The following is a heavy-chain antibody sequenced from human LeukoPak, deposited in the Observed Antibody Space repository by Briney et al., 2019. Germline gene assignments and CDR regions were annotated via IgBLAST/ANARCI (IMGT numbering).Heavy chain of an antibody. CDR3: ARGIYYDSSGYLSSYYYGMDV. J-gene: IGHJ6*02. D-gene: IGHD3-22*01. Sequence: SETLSLTCTVSGGSISSYYWSWIRQPPGKGLEWIGYIYYSGSTNYNPSLKSRVTISVDTSKNQFSLKLSSVTAADTAVYYCARGIYYDSSGYLSSYYYGMDVWGQGTTVTVSS. V-gene: IGHV4-59*01. CDR1: GGSISSYY. CDR2: IYYSGST.